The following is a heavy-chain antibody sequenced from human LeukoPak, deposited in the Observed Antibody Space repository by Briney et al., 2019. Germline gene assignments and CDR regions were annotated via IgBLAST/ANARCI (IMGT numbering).Heavy chain of an antibody. V-gene: IGHV1-46*01. Sequence: GASVKVSFTASGYTFTIYYMHWVRQAPGQGLEWVGIINPSGGSTNYAQKVQARVHLHRHTSTSTVYMELSRLRSEDTAVYYCAREGRWLQPTLFDYWGQGTLVTVPS. CDR2: INPSGGST. CDR1: GYTFTIYY. J-gene: IGHJ4*02. D-gene: IGHD5-24*01. CDR3: AREGRWLQPTLFDY.